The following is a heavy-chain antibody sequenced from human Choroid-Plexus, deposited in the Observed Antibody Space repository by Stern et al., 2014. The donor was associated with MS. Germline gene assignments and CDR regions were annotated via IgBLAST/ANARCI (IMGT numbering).Heavy chain of an antibody. CDR1: GLTFRTYN. J-gene: IGHJ6*02. Sequence: EVQLVESGGGLVKRGGSLRLSCAASGLTFRTYNMTWVRQTPGKGLEWVSSISSGSTYISYTDSVKGRFTISRDNANNSRYLQIDSLRAEDTAVYYCARDERRGVAGTNYGMDVWGQGTTVTVSS. V-gene: IGHV3-21*01. D-gene: IGHD6-19*01. CDR3: ARDERRGVAGTNYGMDV. CDR2: ISSGSTYI.